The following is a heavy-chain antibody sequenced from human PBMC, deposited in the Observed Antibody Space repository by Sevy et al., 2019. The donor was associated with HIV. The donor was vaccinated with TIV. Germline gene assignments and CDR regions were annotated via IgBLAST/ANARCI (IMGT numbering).Heavy chain of an antibody. V-gene: IGHV1-18*01. CDR2: ISAYNGNT. CDR3: ASDSNYYDSSGYYYSYGMDL. Sequence: ASVKVSCKASGYTFTSYGISWVRQAPGQGLEWMGWISAYNGNTNYPQKLQGRVTMTTDTSTSTAYMELRSLRSDDTAVYYCASDSNYYDSSGYYYSYGMDLWGQGTTVTVSS. D-gene: IGHD3-22*01. CDR1: GYTFTSYG. J-gene: IGHJ6*02.